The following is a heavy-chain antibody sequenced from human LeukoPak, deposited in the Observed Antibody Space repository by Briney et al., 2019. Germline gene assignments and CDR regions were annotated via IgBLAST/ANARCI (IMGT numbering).Heavy chain of an antibody. D-gene: IGHD1-26*01. J-gene: IGHJ4*02. CDR2: ISTYSGNA. CDR1: GYTFTSYG. Sequence: VASVKVSCKASGYTFTSYGISWVRQAPGQGLEWMGWISTYSGNANYAQKLQDRVTMTTDTSTTTAYMELRSLRSDDTAVYYCARDTTLGLWGQGTLVTVSS. V-gene: IGHV1-18*01. CDR3: ARDTTLGL.